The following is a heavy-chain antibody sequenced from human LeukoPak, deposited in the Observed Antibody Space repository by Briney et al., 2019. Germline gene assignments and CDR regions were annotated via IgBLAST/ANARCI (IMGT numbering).Heavy chain of an antibody. J-gene: IGHJ6*03. CDR1: GGSISSYY. V-gene: IGHV4-59*01. D-gene: IGHD4-11*01. CDR2: IYYSGST. Sequence: SETLSLTCTVSGGSISSYYWSWIRQPPGKGLEWIGYIYYSGSTNYNPSLKSRVTISVDTSKNQFSLKLSSVTAADTAVYYCARDLPYYSNSLYYYPMDVWGKGTTVTVSS. CDR3: ARDLPYYSNSLYYYPMDV.